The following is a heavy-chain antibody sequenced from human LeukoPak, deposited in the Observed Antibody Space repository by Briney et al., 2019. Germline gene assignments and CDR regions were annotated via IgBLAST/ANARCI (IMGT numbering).Heavy chain of an antibody. J-gene: IGHJ4*02. D-gene: IGHD2-15*01. V-gene: IGHV3-30*18. CDR2: ISYDGSNK. CDR1: GFTFSSYG. Sequence: GGSLRLSCAASGFTFSSYGMHWVRQAPGKGLEWVAVISYDGSNKYYADSVKGRFTISRDNSKNTLYLQMNSLRAEDTAVYYCAKDTSGYCSGGSCQAFDYWGQGTLVTVSS. CDR3: AKDTSGYCSGGSCQAFDY.